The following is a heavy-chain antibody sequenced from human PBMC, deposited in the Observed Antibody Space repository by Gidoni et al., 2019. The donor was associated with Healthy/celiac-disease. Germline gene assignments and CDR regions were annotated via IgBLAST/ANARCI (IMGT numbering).Heavy chain of an antibody. J-gene: IGHJ6*02. CDR3: ARFFGELSPHYYYGMDV. CDR1: GGSLSSYY. V-gene: IGHV4-4*07. CDR2: IYTSGST. D-gene: IGHD3-10*01. Sequence: QVQLQESGPGLVKPSETLSLTCTVSGGSLSSYYWSWIRQPAGKGLEWIGRIYTSGSTNDNPSLKSRVTMSVDTSKNQFSLKLSSVTAADTAVYYCARFFGELSPHYYYGMDVWGQGTTVTVSS.